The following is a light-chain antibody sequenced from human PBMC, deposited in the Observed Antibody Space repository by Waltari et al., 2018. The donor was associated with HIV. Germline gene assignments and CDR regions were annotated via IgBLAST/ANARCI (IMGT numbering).Light chain of an antibody. CDR1: SSDVARYNL. V-gene: IGLV2-23*02. Sequence: QSALTQPASVSGSPGQSITISCTGTSSDVARYNLVSWYQPHPGKAPKVMIYAVTKRPSGVSDRFSGSKSGNTASLTISGLQAEDEADYYCCSYAGTSTYVFGTGTKVTVL. CDR2: AVT. J-gene: IGLJ1*01. CDR3: CSYAGTSTYV.